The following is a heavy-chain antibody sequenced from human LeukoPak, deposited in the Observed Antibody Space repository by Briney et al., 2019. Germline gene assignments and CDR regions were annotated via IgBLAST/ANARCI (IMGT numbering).Heavy chain of an antibody. CDR3: ARDLYVAPFY. CDR1: GFIFSNCS. Sequence: GGSLRLSCAASGFIFSNCSMHWVRQAPGKGLEWVSVISFDDNNQYYVDSVKGRFTISRDNSKNTLYLQMNSLRAEDTAVYYCARDLYVAPFYWGQGTLVTVSS. D-gene: IGHD2-8*01. V-gene: IGHV3-30-3*01. CDR2: ISFDDNNQ. J-gene: IGHJ4*02.